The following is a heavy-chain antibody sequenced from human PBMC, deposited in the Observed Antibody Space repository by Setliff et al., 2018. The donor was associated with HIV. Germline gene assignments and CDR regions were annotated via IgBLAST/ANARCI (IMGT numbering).Heavy chain of an antibody. CDR3: ARGSFFGDYGNYYYYALDV. V-gene: IGHV1-8*01. D-gene: IGHD4-17*01. CDR1: GYTFTSYD. Sequence: ASVKVSCKASGYTFTSYDIKWVRQATGQGLEWMAWINPNSGNIDYAQKFQGRVTMTKNTSISTAYLELSSLRSEDTAVYYCARGSFFGDYGNYYYYALDVWGQGTTVTVSS. CDR2: INPNSGNI. J-gene: IGHJ6*02.